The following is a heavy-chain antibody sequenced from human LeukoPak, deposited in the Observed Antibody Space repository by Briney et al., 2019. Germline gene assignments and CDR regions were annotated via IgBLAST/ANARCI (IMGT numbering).Heavy chain of an antibody. CDR1: GFTVSSNY. V-gene: IGHV3-53*01. Sequence: GGSLRLSCAASGFTVSSNYMSWVRQAPGKGLEWVSVIYSGGSTYYADSVKGRFTISRGNSKNTLYLQMNSLRAEDTAVYYCARGSIAAAGTDFDYWGQGTLVTVSS. CDR3: ARGSIAAAGTDFDY. D-gene: IGHD6-13*01. CDR2: IYSGGST. J-gene: IGHJ4*02.